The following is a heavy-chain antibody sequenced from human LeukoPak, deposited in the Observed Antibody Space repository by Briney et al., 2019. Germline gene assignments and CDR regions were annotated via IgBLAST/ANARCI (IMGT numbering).Heavy chain of an antibody. Sequence: GGSLRLSCAASGFTFSDAWMSWVRQAPGRGLEWVGRMKSARGGGTSDYAAPVKGRFTISRDDSKNMLYLHMNSLETEDTAVYYCKWEQHFYYGQDVWGQGTTVTVSS. CDR1: GFTFSDAW. J-gene: IGHJ6*02. D-gene: IGHD1/OR15-1a*01. CDR3: KWEQHFYYGQDV. V-gene: IGHV3-15*01. CDR2: MKSARGGGTS.